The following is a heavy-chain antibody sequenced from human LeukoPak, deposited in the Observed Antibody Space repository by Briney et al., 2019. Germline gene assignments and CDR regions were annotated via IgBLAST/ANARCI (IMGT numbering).Heavy chain of an antibody. V-gene: IGHV3-64*01. CDR2: ISSNGGST. Sequence: GGSLRLSCAASGFTFSSYAMPWVRQAPGKGLEYVSAISSNGGSTYYANSVKGRFTISRDNSKNTLYLQMGSLRAEDMAVYYCARGGVAARLPYFDYWGQGTLVTVSS. CDR3: ARGGVAARLPYFDY. CDR1: GFTFSSYA. D-gene: IGHD6-6*01. J-gene: IGHJ4*02.